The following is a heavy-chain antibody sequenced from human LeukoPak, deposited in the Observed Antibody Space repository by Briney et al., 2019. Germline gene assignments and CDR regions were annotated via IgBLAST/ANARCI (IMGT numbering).Heavy chain of an antibody. Sequence: QPGGSLRLSCAASGFTFSSYSMNWVRQAPGKGLEWVSYISSSSSTIYYADSVKGRFTISRDNAKNSLYLQMNSLSAEDTALYYCARGSYTNFDYWGQGTLVTVSS. CDR2: ISSSSSTI. D-gene: IGHD3-10*01. CDR3: ARGSYTNFDY. CDR1: GFTFSSYS. J-gene: IGHJ4*02. V-gene: IGHV3-48*04.